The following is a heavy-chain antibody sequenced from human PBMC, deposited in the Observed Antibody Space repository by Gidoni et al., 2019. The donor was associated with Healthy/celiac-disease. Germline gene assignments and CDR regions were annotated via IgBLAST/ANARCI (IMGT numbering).Heavy chain of an antibody. V-gene: IGHV3-33*01. D-gene: IGHD2-15*01. CDR2: IWYDGSNK. CDR1: GCNFSSCG. Sequence: QVQLVASGGGVVQHGRSLRLSCAASGCNFSSCGLHWVRQAPGKGLDWVSVIWYDGSNKYYADSVKGRFTISRDNSKTTLYLQMNSLRAEDTAVYYCARDLGVSVVGGDYYGMDVWGQGTTVTVSS. CDR3: ARDLGVSVVGGDYYGMDV. J-gene: IGHJ6*02.